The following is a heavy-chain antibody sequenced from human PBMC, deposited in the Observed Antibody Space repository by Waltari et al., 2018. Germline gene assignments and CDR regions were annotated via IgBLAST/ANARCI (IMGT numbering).Heavy chain of an antibody. D-gene: IGHD2-15*01. Sequence: QVQLQESGPGLVKPSQTLSLTCTVSGGSISSGVYSWRWIRQHPGKGLEWIGYIYYSGSTYYNPSLKSRVTISVDTSKNQFSLKLSSVTAADTAVYYCARDSHSGGSFNWYFDLWGRGTLVTVSS. CDR2: IYYSGST. V-gene: IGHV4-31*03. J-gene: IGHJ2*01. CDR3: ARDSHSGGSFNWYFDL. CDR1: GGSISSGVYS.